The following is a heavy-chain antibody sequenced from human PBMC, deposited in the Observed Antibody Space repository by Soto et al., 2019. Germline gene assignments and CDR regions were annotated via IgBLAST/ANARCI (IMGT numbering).Heavy chain of an antibody. V-gene: IGHV4-59*08. CDR3: ARHPQHCRDTTCYLSDYYYYMDV. CDR2: IYYTGRT. CDR1: GASITTYY. J-gene: IGHJ6*03. D-gene: IGHD2-2*01. Sequence: SETLSLTCTVSGASITTYYWTWVRQSPGKGLEWIAYIYYTGRTKYNPSLKSRVTLSVDTSKNQFSLNLSSVTAADTAVYYCARHPQHCRDTTCYLSDYYYYMDVWGKGTTVTVSS.